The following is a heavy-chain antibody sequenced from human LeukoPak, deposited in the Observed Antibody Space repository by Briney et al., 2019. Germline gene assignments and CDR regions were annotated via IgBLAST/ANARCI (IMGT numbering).Heavy chain of an antibody. Sequence: GRSLRLSCAASGFTFSSYGMHWVRQAPGKGLEWVAVISYDGSNKYYADSVKGRFTLSRDNSKNTLYLQMNSLRAEDTAVYYCAKALSSGSYPNWFDPWGQGTLVTVSS. CDR1: GFTFSSYG. CDR2: ISYDGSNK. V-gene: IGHV3-30*18. J-gene: IGHJ5*02. CDR3: AKALSSGSYPNWFDP. D-gene: IGHD3-10*01.